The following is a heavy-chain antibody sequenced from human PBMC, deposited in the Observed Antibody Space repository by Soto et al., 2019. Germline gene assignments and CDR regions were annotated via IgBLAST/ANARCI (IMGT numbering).Heavy chain of an antibody. CDR3: ARVPVDTAMDINFEY. V-gene: IGHV3-33*01. CDR2: IWYYGSNK. CDR1: GFTFSSYG. J-gene: IGHJ4*02. Sequence: QVQLVESGGGVVQPGRSLRLSCAASGFTFSSYGMHWVRQAPGRGLEWVAGIWYYGSNKYYADSVKGRFTISRDNSKNTLYLQMNSLRAEDTAVYYCARVPVDTAMDINFEYWGQATLVTVSS. D-gene: IGHD5-18*01.